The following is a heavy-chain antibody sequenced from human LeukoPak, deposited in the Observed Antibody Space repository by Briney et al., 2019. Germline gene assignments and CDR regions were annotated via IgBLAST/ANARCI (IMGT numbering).Heavy chain of an antibody. CDR1: GFTFSSYG. D-gene: IGHD3-16*01. Sequence: GGSLRLSCAASGFTFSSYGMHWVRQAPGKGLEWVAFIRYDGSNKYYADSVKGRFTISRDNSKNTLFLQMNSLRAEDTAVYYCAKDGGLPKYAFDIWGQGTMVTVSS. CDR2: IRYDGSNK. J-gene: IGHJ3*02. V-gene: IGHV3-30*02. CDR3: AKDGGLPKYAFDI.